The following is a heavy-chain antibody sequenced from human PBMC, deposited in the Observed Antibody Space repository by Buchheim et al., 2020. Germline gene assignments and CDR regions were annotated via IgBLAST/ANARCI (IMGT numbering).Heavy chain of an antibody. D-gene: IGHD3-9*01. J-gene: IGHJ4*02. CDR1: GFTFSSYE. CDR3: ARDGVGVLRYFDWLSPPDY. CDR2: ISSSSSTI. Sequence: EVQLVESGGGLVQPGGSLRLSCAASGFTFSSYEMNWVRQAPGKGLEWVSYISSSSSTIYYADSVKGRFTISRDNAKNSLYLQMNSLRDEDTAVYYCARDGVGVLRYFDWLSPPDYWGQGTL. V-gene: IGHV3-48*03.